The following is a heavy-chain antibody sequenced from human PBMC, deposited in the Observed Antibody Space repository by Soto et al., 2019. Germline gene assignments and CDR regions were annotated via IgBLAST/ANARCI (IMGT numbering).Heavy chain of an antibody. CDR2: IYYSGST. CDR1: GGSISSGGYY. Sequence: SETLSLTCTVSGGSISSGGYYWSWIRQHPGKGLEWIGYIYYSGSTYYNPSLKSRVTISVDTSKNQFSLKLSSVTAADTAVYYCARGIAARPRAPNFDYWGQGTLVT. D-gene: IGHD6-6*01. V-gene: IGHV4-31*03. CDR3: ARGIAARPRAPNFDY. J-gene: IGHJ4*02.